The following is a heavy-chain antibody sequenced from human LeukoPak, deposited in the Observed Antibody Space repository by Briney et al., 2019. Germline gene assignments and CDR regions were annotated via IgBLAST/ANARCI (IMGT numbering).Heavy chain of an antibody. CDR3: ARDNVICSSTSCYQDYYYYYMDV. D-gene: IGHD2-2*01. CDR1: GYILTNYG. V-gene: IGHV1-69*13. J-gene: IGHJ6*03. Sequence: SVKVSCKASGYILTNYGINWVRQAPGQGLEWMGGIIPIFGTANYAQKFQGRVTITADESTSTAYMELSSLRSEDTAVYYCARDNVICSSTSCYQDYYYYYMDVWGKGTTVTVSS. CDR2: IIPIFGTA.